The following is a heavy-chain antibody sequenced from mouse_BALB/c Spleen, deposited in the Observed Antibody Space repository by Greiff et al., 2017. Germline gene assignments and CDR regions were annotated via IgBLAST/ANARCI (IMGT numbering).Heavy chain of an antibody. CDR1: GFSLTSYG. Sequence: QVQLKESGPGLVQPSQSLSITCTVSGFSLTSYGVHWVRQSPGKGLEWLGVIWSGGSTDYNAAFISRLSISKDNSKSQVFFKMNSLQANDTAIYYCARSGGNYVRNAMDYWGQGTSVTVSS. J-gene: IGHJ4*01. V-gene: IGHV2-2*02. CDR3: ARSGGNYVRNAMDY. CDR2: IWSGGST. D-gene: IGHD2-1*01.